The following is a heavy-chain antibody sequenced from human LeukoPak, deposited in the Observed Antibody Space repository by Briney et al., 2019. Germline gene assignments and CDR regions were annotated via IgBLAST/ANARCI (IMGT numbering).Heavy chain of an antibody. D-gene: IGHD2-15*01. CDR1: GGSISSYY. J-gene: IGHJ6*03. CDR2: IYYSGST. Sequence: PSETLSLTCTVSGGSISSYYWSWIRQPPGKGLEWIGYIYYSGSTNYNPSLKSRVTISVDTSKNQFSLKLSSVTAADTAVYYCARGLVVVVAANLYSHYDYYMDVWGKGTTVTVSS. V-gene: IGHV4-59*12. CDR3: ARGLVVVVAANLYSHYDYYMDV.